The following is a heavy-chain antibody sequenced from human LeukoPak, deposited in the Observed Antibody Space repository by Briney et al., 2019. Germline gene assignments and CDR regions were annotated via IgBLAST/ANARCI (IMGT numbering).Heavy chain of an antibody. V-gene: IGHV3-11*04. CDR1: GFTFSDYY. CDR2: ISSSGSTI. Sequence: GGSLRLSCAASGFTFSDYYMSWIRQAPGKGLEWVSYISSSGSTIYYADSVKGRFTISRDNATTSLYLQMNTLRAEDTAVYNCATQFLSGYYSDYWGQGTLVTVSS. D-gene: IGHD3-3*01. J-gene: IGHJ4*02. CDR3: ATQFLSGYYSDY.